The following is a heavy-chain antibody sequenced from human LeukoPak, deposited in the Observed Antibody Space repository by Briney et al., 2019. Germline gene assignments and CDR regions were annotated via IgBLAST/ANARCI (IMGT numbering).Heavy chain of an antibody. CDR1: GGSISSGSYY. CDR2: INHSGST. D-gene: IGHD3-9*01. CDR3: ARLRGYYDILTGLKRGWFDP. Sequence: PSQTLSLTCTVSGGSISSGSYYWSWIRQPPGKGLEWIGEINHSGSTNYNPSLKSRVTISVDTSKNQFSLKLSSVTAADTAVYYCARLRGYYDILTGLKRGWFDPWGQGTLVSVSS. J-gene: IGHJ5*02. V-gene: IGHV4-39*07.